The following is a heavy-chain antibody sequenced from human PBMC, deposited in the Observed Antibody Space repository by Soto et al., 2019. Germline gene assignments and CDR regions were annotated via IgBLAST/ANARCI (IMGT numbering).Heavy chain of an antibody. V-gene: IGHV1-18*01. CDR3: ARAVLYCSGGSCYPHDFDS. CDR1: GYTFTSYG. Sequence: ASVKVSCKASGYTFTSYGISWVRQAPGQGLEWMGWISAYNGNTNYAQKLQGRATMTTDTSTSTAYMELRSLRSDDTAVYYCARAVLYCSGGSCYPHDFDSWGKETLVTLSS. J-gene: IGHJ4*02. D-gene: IGHD2-15*01. CDR2: ISAYNGNT.